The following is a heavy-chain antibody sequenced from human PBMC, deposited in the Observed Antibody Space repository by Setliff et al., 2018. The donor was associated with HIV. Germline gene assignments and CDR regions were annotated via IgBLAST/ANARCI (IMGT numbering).Heavy chain of an antibody. CDR2: IAYSGST. J-gene: IGHJ6*02. Sequence: PSETLSLTCAVYGGTFSNYHWGWIRQSSGKGLEWIGSIAYSGSTSYSPSLKSRVTISVDTSNNQFSLRLRSVTAADTAVYYCARSYCAADCAHNSPRGMGVWGQGTTVTVSS. V-gene: IGHV4-39*07. CDR3: ARSYCAADCAHNSPRGMGV. D-gene: IGHD2-21*02. CDR1: GGTFSNYH.